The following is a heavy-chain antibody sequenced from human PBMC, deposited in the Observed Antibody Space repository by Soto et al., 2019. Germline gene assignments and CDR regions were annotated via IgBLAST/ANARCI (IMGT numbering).Heavy chain of an antibody. D-gene: IGHD3-22*01. CDR1: GYTFTSYG. V-gene: IGHV1-18*01. CDR2: ISAYNGNT. J-gene: IGHJ2*01. Sequence: QVQLVQSGAEVKKPGASVKVSCKASGYTFTSYGISWVRQAPGQGLEWMGWISAYNGNTNYAQKLQGKVTMTTDTSTITAYMELRSLRSDDTAVYYCAISFYDSSGYYRRSYWYFDLWGRGTLVTVSS. CDR3: AISFYDSSGYYRRSYWYFDL.